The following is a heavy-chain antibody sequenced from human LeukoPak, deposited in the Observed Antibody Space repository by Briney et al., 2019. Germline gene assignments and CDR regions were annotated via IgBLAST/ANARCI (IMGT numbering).Heavy chain of an antibody. J-gene: IGHJ3*02. D-gene: IGHD3-3*01. Sequence: SETLSLTCTVSGGYMENIYWHWIRQPPGKGLEWIGYIYHQAGTEYNPSLKNRVAISVDTSKNQFSLKLSSVTAADTAVYYCAKIKTTFGVVTHAFDIWGQGTIVTVPP. CDR2: IYHQAGT. CDR3: AKIKTTFGVVTHAFDI. V-gene: IGHV4-59*01. CDR1: GGYMENIY.